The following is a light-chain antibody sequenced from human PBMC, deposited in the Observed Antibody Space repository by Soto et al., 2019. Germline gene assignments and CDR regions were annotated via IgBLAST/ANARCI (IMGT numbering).Light chain of an antibody. CDR3: GGWDDSLSGPV. CDR1: SSNIGSNY. CDR2: RNN. Sequence: QSVLTQPPSASGTPGQRVNSSCSGSSSNIGSNYVYWYRHFPGTAPKLLIQRNNQRPSGVPARFSGSKSGTSASLAISGLRSEDEADYYCGGWDDSLSGPVFGGGTKLPVL. V-gene: IGLV1-47*01. J-gene: IGLJ2*01.